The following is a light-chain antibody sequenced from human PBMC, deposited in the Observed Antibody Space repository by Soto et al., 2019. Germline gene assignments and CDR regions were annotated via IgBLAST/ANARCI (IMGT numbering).Light chain of an antibody. J-gene: IGKJ1*01. CDR3: QQSYSTPRT. CDR1: QPISRN. V-gene: IGKV3D-15*01. CDR2: GAS. Sequence: EIVMTQSPDNLSVSLGQGATLSCRASQPISRNLAGYQQKPGRAPRLLIYGASSRATGIPDRFSGSGSGTDFTLTISCLQSEDFATYYCQQSYSTPRTFGQGTKVDIK.